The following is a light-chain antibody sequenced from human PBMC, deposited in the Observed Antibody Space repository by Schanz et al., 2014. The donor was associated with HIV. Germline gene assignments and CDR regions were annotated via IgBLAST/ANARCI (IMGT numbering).Light chain of an antibody. CDR2: AAS. Sequence: IRITQSPSSLSASKGDRVTVTCRTSQGISTYLAWYQQKPGKPPTFLIYAASTLQSGVPSRFSGSGSGTDFTLTISSLQPEDFATYYCLQYDTYSWTFGQGTKVDIK. CDR3: LQYDTYSWT. J-gene: IGKJ1*01. CDR1: QGISTY. V-gene: IGKV1-8*01.